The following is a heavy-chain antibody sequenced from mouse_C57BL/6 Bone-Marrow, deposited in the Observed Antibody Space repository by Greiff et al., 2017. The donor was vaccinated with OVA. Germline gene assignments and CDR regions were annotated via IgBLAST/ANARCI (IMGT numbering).Heavy chain of an antibody. Sequence: VQLKQSGAELVRPGASVKLSCTASVFNIKDDYMHWVKQRPEQGLEWIGWIDPENGDTEYASKFQGKATITADTSSNTAYLQLSSLTSEDTAVYYCTLSTPWFAYWGQGTLVTVSA. V-gene: IGHV14-4*01. CDR1: VFNIKDDY. J-gene: IGHJ3*01. CDR2: IDPENGDT. CDR3: TLSTPWFAY. D-gene: IGHD2-1*01.